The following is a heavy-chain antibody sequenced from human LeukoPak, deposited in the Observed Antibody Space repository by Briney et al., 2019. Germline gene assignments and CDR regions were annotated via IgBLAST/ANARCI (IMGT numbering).Heavy chain of an antibody. V-gene: IGHV1-3*01. CDR3: ARETSREQYYFDY. CDR2: INAGNGNT. D-gene: IGHD1-26*01. CDR1: GYTFTSYA. J-gene: IGHJ4*02. Sequence: GASVKVSCKASGYTFTSYAMHWVRQAPGQRLEWMGWINAGNGNTKYSQKFQGRVTITRDTSASTAYMELSSLRSEDTAVYYCARETSREQYYFDYWGQGTLVTVSS.